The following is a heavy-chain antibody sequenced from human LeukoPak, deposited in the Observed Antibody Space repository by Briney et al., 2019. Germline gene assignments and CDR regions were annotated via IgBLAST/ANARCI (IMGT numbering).Heavy chain of an antibody. CDR2: IYYNVST. J-gene: IGHJ3*02. V-gene: IGHV4-31*03. CDR1: GGSISSGGYY. CDR3: ARARYRRDDFDI. D-gene: IGHD1-26*01. Sequence: SETLSLTFTLSGGSISSGGYYLSWIRQHPGKGLEWIGYIYYNVSTYYNPSLKSRVTISVDTYKNQFSLKLSSVTAADTAVYYCARARYRRDDFDIWGQGTMVTVSS.